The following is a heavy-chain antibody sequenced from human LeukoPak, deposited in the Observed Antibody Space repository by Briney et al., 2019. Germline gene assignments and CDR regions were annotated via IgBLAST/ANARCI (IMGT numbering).Heavy chain of an antibody. Sequence: SETLSLTCTVSGGSISSYYWSWIRQPPGKGLEWIGYIYYSGNTNYNPSLKSRVTISVDTSKNQFSLKLGSVTAADTAVYYCARHVVSFNWYDPWGQGTPVTVSP. CDR1: GGSISSYY. D-gene: IGHD2-2*01. CDR2: IYYSGNT. V-gene: IGHV4-59*08. CDR3: ARHVVSFNWYDP. J-gene: IGHJ5*02.